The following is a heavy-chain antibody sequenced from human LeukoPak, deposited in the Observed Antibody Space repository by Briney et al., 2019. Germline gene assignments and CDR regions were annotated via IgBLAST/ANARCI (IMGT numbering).Heavy chain of an antibody. CDR2: ISSNGGST. CDR1: GFTFSSYA. D-gene: IGHD4-17*01. V-gene: IGHV3-64*04. J-gene: IGHJ4*02. Sequence: GGSLRLSCSASGFTFSSYAMHWVRQAPGKGLEYVSAISSNGGSTYYADSVKGRFTISRDNSKNTLYLQMNSLRAEDTAVYYCARGFTVTTGYFDYWGQGTLVTVSS. CDR3: ARGFTVTTGYFDY.